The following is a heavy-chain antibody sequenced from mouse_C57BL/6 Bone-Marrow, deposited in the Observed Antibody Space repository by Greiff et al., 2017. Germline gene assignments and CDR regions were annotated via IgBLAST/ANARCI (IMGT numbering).Heavy chain of an antibody. V-gene: IGHV1-80*01. Sequence: QVQLQQSGAELVKPGASVKISCKASGYAFSSYWMNWVKQRPGKGLEWIGQIYPGDGDTNYNGKFKGKATLTADKSSSTAYMQLSSLTSEDSAVYFCARTTDGYWDYFDYWGQGTTLTVSS. J-gene: IGHJ2*01. CDR1: GYAFSSYW. D-gene: IGHD2-3*01. CDR2: IYPGDGDT. CDR3: ARTTDGYWDYFDY.